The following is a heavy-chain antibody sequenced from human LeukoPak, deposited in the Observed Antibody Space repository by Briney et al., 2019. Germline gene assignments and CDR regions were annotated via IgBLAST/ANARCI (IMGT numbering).Heavy chain of an antibody. CDR3: ARVQPPNDAFDI. V-gene: IGHV1-18*01. D-gene: IGHD1-1*01. Sequence: TSVKVSCKASGYTFTSYGISWVRQAPGQGLEWMGWISAYNGNTNYAQKLQGRVTMTTDTSTSTAYMELRSLRSDDTAVYYCARVQPPNDAFDIWGQGTMVTVSS. CDR2: ISAYNGNT. CDR1: GYTFTSYG. J-gene: IGHJ3*02.